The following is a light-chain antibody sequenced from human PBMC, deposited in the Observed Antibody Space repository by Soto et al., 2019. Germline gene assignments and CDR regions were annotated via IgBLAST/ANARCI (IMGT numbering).Light chain of an antibody. CDR1: QSVSSNY. V-gene: IGKV3-20*01. J-gene: IGKJ2*01. CDR3: QQYGRSPPFT. CDR2: GAS. Sequence: IVLTQSPGTLSLSPGERATLSCRASQSVSSNYIAWYQQKLGQAPRLLIYGASSRATGIPARFSGSGSGTDFTLTISRLEPEDFAVYFCQQYGRSPPFTFGQGTKVEIK.